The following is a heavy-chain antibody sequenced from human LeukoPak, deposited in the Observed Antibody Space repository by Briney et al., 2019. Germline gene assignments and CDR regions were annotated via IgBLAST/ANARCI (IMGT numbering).Heavy chain of an antibody. D-gene: IGHD4-17*01. CDR2: IHYSGST. J-gene: IGHJ6*02. CDR3: ARADGDNYYYYGMDV. CDR1: GGSMSGYY. V-gene: IGHV4-59*01. Sequence: SETLSLICTVSGGSMSGYYWTWIRQPPGKGLEWVGYIHYSGSTNYNPSLKGRGTISIDTSKNQFSLRLSSVTAADMALYYCARADGDNYYYYGMDVWGQGTTVTVSS.